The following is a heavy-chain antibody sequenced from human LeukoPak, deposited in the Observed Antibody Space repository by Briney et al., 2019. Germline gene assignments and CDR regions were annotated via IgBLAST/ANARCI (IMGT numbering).Heavy chain of an antibody. CDR2: VSSSSYT. CDR3: ARFQRYCSGGSCSNWFAP. D-gene: IGHD2-15*01. V-gene: IGHV3-11*03. Sequence: GGSLRLSCAASGFTFSDYYMSGIRQAPGKGLEGVSFVSSSSYTDHADSVKGRLTISRDNAKNSLYLQMNSLRAEHTAVYYCARFQRYCSGGSCSNWFAPWGQGTLVTASS. J-gene: IGHJ5*02. CDR1: GFTFSDYY.